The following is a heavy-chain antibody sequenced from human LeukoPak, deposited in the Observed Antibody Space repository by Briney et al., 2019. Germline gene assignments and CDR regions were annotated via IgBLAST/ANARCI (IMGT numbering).Heavy chain of an antibody. Sequence: PSETLSLTCVLSGYSLRSDSYWVGIRKPPGKGLEWIATIYHSGNKFHSGSAYYKPSLKSRLTISVDTSNNQFSLSLSSVTAADTAVYFCARNISGLGGSFDVWGQGTMVTVSS. CDR1: GYSLRSDSY. CDR3: ARNISGLGGSFDV. D-gene: IGHD3-22*01. J-gene: IGHJ3*01. V-gene: IGHV4-38-2*01. CDR2: IYHSGNKFHSGSA.